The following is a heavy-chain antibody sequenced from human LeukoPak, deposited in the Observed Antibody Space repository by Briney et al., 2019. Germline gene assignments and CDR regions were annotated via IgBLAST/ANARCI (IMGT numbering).Heavy chain of an antibody. CDR3: AGESLGKEGY. V-gene: IGHV7-4-1*02. Sequence: ASGNVSCKASGYTFTSYAMNWVRQAPGQGLEGMGWMNTNTGNPTYAQGFTGRFVFSLDTYVSTAYLQISSLKAEDTAVYYCAGESLGKEGYWGQGTLVTASS. D-gene: IGHD2/OR15-2a*01. CDR1: GYTFTSYA. J-gene: IGHJ4*02. CDR2: MNTNTGNP.